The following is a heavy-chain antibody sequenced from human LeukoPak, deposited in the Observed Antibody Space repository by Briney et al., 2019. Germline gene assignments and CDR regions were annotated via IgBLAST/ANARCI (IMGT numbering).Heavy chain of an antibody. Sequence: PSQTLSLTCTVSGGSISSGGYYWSWIRQPPGKGLEWIGYIYHSGSTYYNPSLKSRVTISVDRSKNQFSLKLSSVTAADTAVYYCARASSTIFGVVTPNWFDPWGQGTLVTVSS. CDR3: ARASSTIFGVVTPNWFDP. CDR2: IYHSGST. V-gene: IGHV4-30-2*01. J-gene: IGHJ5*02. D-gene: IGHD3-3*01. CDR1: GGSISSGGYY.